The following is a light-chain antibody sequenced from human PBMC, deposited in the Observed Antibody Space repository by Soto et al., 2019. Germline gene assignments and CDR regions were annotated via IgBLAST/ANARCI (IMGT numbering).Light chain of an antibody. CDR2: GAS. CDR1: QTVTRNY. CDR3: QQHGSSPIT. J-gene: IGKJ5*01. V-gene: IGKV3-20*01. Sequence: EIVLTQSPGTLSLSPGERATLSCRASQTVTRNYLAWHQQKPGRPPRLLVYGASSRATGIPDRFSGSGCWTDFTLTISRLEAEDFAVYYCQQHGSSPITFGQGTRLEI.